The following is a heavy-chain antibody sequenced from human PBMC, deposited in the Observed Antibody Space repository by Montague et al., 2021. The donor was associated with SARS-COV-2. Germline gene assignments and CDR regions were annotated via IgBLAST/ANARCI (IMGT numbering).Heavy chain of an antibody. J-gene: IGHJ4*02. Sequence: SETLSLTCDVSGDSIRSSNFYWGWIRQSPGKGLEWIGSIYFSGTTYYNPSLKSRVTISVETSKSQFSLKLTSVTAADTAVYYCARQGAMQWFGEFGAFDYWGQGILVTVSS. V-gene: IGHV4-39*01. CDR3: ARQGAMQWFGEFGAFDY. D-gene: IGHD3-10*01. CDR1: GDSIRSSNFY. CDR2: IYFSGTT.